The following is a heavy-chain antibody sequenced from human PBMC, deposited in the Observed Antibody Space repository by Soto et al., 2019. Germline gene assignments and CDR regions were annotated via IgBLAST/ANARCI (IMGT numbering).Heavy chain of an antibody. CDR1: GFTFSSYG. Sequence: QVQLVESGGGVVQPGRSLRLSCAASGFTFSSYGMHWVRQAPGKGLEWVAVISYDGSNKYYADSVKGRFTISRDNSKYTLYLQMNSLRAEDTAVYYCAKEGSDYDILTGSGYYGMDVWGQGTTVTVSS. D-gene: IGHD3-9*01. CDR3: AKEGSDYDILTGSGYYGMDV. CDR2: ISYDGSNK. V-gene: IGHV3-30*18. J-gene: IGHJ6*02.